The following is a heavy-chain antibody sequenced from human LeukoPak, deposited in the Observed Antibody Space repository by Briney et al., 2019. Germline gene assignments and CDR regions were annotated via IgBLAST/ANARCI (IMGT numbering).Heavy chain of an antibody. J-gene: IGHJ4*02. V-gene: IGHV3-30*02. CDR3: ARDSRVSSGYYYAGYYFDY. Sequence: PGGSLILSCAASGFTFINYGIHWVRQAPGKGLEWVAFIRYDGSNQYYADSVKGRFTISRDNSKNTLYLQMNSLGAEDTAVYYCARDSRVSSGYYYAGYYFDYWGQGTLVTVSS. CDR2: IRYDGSNQ. CDR1: GFTFINYG. D-gene: IGHD3-22*01.